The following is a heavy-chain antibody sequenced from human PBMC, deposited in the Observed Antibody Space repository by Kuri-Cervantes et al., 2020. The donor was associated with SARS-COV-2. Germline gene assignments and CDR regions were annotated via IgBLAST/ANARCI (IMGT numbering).Heavy chain of an antibody. V-gene: IGHV3-15*01. CDR3: ARDPSQGRADI. J-gene: IGHJ3*02. CDR1: GFTFSNAW. CDR2: IKSKTDGGTT. Sequence: GGSLRLSCAASGFTFSNAWMSWVRQAPGKGLEWVGRIKSKTDGGTTDYAAPVKGRFTISRDDSKNTLYLQMDSLRAEDTAVYYCARDPSQGRADIWGQGTMVTVSS.